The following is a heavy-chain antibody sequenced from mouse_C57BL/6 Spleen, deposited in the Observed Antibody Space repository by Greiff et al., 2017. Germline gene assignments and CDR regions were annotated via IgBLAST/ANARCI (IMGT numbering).Heavy chain of an antibody. CDR3: ARAIYYDYDEGYFDV. CDR1: GFTFSDYY. D-gene: IGHD2-4*01. CDR2: INYDGSST. V-gene: IGHV5-16*01. J-gene: IGHJ1*03. Sequence: EVKLVESEGGLVQPGSSMKLSCTASGFTFSDYYMAWVRQVPEKGLEWVANINYDGSSTYYLDSLKNRFIISRDNAKNILYLQMSSLKSEDTATYYCARAIYYDYDEGYFDVWGTGTTVTVSS.